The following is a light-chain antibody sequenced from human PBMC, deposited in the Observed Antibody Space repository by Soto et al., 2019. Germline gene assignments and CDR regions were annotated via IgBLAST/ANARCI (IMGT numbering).Light chain of an antibody. Sequence: EILLTQPPATLSVSPGESATLSCRASQSVTTDLAWYQQKPGQAPRLLIYRASTRATGIPARFSGSGSGTEFTLTISSLQSEDFALYYCQQYEKWPWTFGQGTKVDIK. V-gene: IGKV3-15*01. CDR3: QQYEKWPWT. CDR1: QSVTTD. J-gene: IGKJ1*01. CDR2: RAS.